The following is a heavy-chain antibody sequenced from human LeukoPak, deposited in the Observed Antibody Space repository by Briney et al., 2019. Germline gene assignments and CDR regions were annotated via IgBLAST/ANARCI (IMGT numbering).Heavy chain of an antibody. Sequence: SETLSLTCTFSGGSISSGGYYWRRIRQHPGKGLEWIGYIYYSGSTYYNPSLKSRVTISVDTSKNQFSLKLSSVTAADTAVYYCARERRDYVYYYYGMDVWGQGTTVSVSS. CDR1: GGSISSGGYY. CDR2: IYYSGST. CDR3: ARERRDYVYYYYGMDV. J-gene: IGHJ6*02. D-gene: IGHD4-17*01. V-gene: IGHV4-31*03.